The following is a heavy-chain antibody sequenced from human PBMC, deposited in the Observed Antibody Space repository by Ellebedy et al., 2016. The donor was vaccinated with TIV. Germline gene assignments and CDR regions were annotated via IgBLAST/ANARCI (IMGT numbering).Heavy chain of an antibody. J-gene: IGHJ3*01. CDR3: AKTWVKATVMKGHDAFDV. CDR2: IIPVFRTS. V-gene: IGHV1-69*13. D-gene: IGHD1-26*01. CDR1: GGSFSSYG. Sequence: ASVKVSCKASGGSFSSYGISWVRQAPGQGFEWLGGIIPVFRTSLNAQKFQGRVSITADESTSTAYMELTSLTSEDTAIYFCAKTWVKATVMKGHDAFDVWGQGTWVNVSS.